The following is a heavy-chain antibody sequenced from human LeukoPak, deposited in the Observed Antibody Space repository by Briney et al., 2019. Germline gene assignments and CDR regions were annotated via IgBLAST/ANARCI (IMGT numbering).Heavy chain of an antibody. Sequence: GGSLRLSCAASGFTVSSNYVSWVRQAPGKGLECVLVIYSGGSTYYADSVKGRFTISRDNSKNTLYLQMNSLRAEDTAVYYCARVGVAVAGTVGYFGYWGQGTLVTVSS. J-gene: IGHJ4*02. D-gene: IGHD6-19*01. V-gene: IGHV3-66*01. CDR1: GFTVSSNY. CDR3: ARVGVAVAGTVGYFGY. CDR2: IYSGGST.